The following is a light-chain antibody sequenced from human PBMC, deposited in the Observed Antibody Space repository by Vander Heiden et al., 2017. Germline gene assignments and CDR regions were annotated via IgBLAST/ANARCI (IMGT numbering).Light chain of an antibody. Sequence: SDVLTQPPSVSVAPGQTTRITCRGNNIGSKSVHWYQQRPGQAPVLVVYDVSDRPSGIPERFSGSNSGNTATLTISRVEAGDEADYYCQVWDSSSDHVVFGGGTKLTVL. CDR2: DVS. CDR3: QVWDSSSDHVV. CDR1: NIGSKS. J-gene: IGLJ2*01. V-gene: IGLV3-21*02.